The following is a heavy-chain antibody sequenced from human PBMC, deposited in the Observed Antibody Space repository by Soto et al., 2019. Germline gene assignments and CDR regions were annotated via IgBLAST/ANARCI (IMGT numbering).Heavy chain of an antibody. Sequence: QVQLVQSGGEVRKPGDSVKVSCKASGYTFSNYGITWVRQAPGQAFEWMGWISGYDGNTNYAQNFQGRVTMTTDPSTRPAYMDLRSLRSDDTALYYCARKSSSSSWFDPWGQGTLVTVSS. V-gene: IGHV1-18*01. CDR2: ISGYDGNT. CDR1: GYTFSNYG. J-gene: IGHJ5*02. CDR3: ARKSSSSSWFDP. D-gene: IGHD6-6*01.